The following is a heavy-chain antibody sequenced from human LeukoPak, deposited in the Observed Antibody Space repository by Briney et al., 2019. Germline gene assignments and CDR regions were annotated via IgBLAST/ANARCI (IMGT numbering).Heavy chain of an antibody. CDR2: ISYDGSNK. CDR1: GFTFSSYA. V-gene: IGHV3-30*04. J-gene: IGHJ4*02. CDR3: AKDRQENY. Sequence: GRSLRLSCAASGFTFSSYAMHWVRQAPGKGLEWVAVISYDGSNKYYADSVKGRFTISRDNSKNTLYLQMNSLRAEDTAVYYCAKDRQENYWGQGTLVTVSS.